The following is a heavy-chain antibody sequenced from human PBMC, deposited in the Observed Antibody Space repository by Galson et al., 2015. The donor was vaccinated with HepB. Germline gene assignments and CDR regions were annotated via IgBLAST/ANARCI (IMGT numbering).Heavy chain of an antibody. D-gene: IGHD6-13*01. CDR2: IKDDATRT. CDR1: GFNFSYYC. Sequence: SLRLSCAASGFNFSYYCMSWVRQAPGKGLEWVSTIKDDATRTHYGGSVKGRSTISRDNSRDTLFLQLNSLRAEDTAVYYCAKDVAYGSPLFDYGGQGTLVTVS. J-gene: IGHJ4*02. V-gene: IGHV3-23*01. CDR3: AKDVAYGSPLFDY.